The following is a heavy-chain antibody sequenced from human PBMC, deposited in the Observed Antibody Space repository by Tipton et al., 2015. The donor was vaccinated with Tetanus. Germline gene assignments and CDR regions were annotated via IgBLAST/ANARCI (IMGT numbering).Heavy chain of an antibody. D-gene: IGHD3-10*01. CDR1: GFTFSSYA. J-gene: IGHJ5*02. CDR3: AKVGAGSGSYGKHWFDP. Sequence: SLRLSCAASGFTFSSYAMHWVRQAPGKGLEWVAVISYDGSNKYYADSVKGRFTISRDNSKNTLYLQMNSLRAEDTAVYYCAKVGAGSGSYGKHWFDPWGQGTLVTVSS. V-gene: IGHV3-30*04. CDR2: ISYDGSNK.